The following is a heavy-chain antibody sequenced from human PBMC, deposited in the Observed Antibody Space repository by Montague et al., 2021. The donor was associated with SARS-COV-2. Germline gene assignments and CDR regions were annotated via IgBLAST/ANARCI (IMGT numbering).Heavy chain of an antibody. V-gene: IGHV4-39*01. CDR3: ARHPTAYADFFDH. D-gene: IGHD2-21*01. CDR2: VNYGGDS. Sequence: SETRSLTCAVSDDSIRRTTYYWGWIRQPPGKGLEWIGSVNYGGDSYYNPSLKSRVTVYVDEPKKQFALKLNSVTAADTAIYYCARHPTAYADFFDHWGQGILVTVSS. J-gene: IGHJ4*02. CDR1: DDSIRRTTYY.